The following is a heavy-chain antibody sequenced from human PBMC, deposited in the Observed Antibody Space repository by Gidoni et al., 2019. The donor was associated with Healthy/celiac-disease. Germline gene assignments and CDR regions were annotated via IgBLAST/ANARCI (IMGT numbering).Heavy chain of an antibody. V-gene: IGHV3-74*01. J-gene: IGHJ6*02. CDR1: GFTFSSYW. CDR2: INSDGSST. CDR3: ARVAGCGGDCSVYYYYGMDV. D-gene: IGHD2-21*02. Sequence: EVQLVESGGGLVQPGGSLRLSCAASGFTFSSYWMHWVRQAPGKGLVWVSRINSDGSSTSYADSVKGRFTISRDNAKNTLYLQMNSLRAEDTAVYYCARVAGCGGDCSVYYYYGMDVWGQGTTVTVSS.